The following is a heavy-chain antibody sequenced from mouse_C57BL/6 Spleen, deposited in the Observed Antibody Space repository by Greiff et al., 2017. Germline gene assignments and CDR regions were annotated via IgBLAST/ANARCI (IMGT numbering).Heavy chain of an antibody. CDR3: ASHAYYDDGIDY. J-gene: IGHJ4*01. V-gene: IGHV1-55*01. D-gene: IGHD2-4*01. Sequence: QVQLQQSGAELVKPGASVTLSCKASGYTFTSYSITWVKQRPGQGLEWIGGIYPGSGSNNYNEKFKSKATMTVDTSASTVYMQLSSLTSDESAVYFSASHAYYDDGIDYWGQGTSVTVSS. CDR1: GYTFTSYS. CDR2: IYPGSGSN.